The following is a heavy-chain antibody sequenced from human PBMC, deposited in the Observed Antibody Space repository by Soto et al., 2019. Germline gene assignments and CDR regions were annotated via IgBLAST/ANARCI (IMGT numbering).Heavy chain of an antibody. CDR3: ARDLGSGYDPGDY. Sequence: ASVKVSCKTSGDIFSGYSISWVRQAPGQGLEWMGGIIPIFGTTNYAQRFHGRVTITADKSTSTVYMVLYSLKSEDTAVYYCARDLGSGYDPGDYWGQGTLVTVSS. CDR1: GDIFSGYS. J-gene: IGHJ4*02. D-gene: IGHD5-12*01. V-gene: IGHV1-69*06. CDR2: IIPIFGTT.